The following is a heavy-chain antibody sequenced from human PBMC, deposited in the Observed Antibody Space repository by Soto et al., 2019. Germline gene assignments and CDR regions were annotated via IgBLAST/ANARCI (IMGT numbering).Heavy chain of an antibody. J-gene: IGHJ4*02. CDR3: ATPPGYSSSWPLYYFDY. Sequence: EVQLLESGGGLVQPGGSLRLSCAASGFTFNSYAMSWVRQAPGKGLEWVSAISGSGGSTYYADSVKGRFTISRDNSKNTLYLQMNSLRAEDTAVYYCATPPGYSSSWPLYYFDYWGQGTLVTVSS. D-gene: IGHD6-13*01. CDR1: GFTFNSYA. V-gene: IGHV3-23*01. CDR2: ISGSGGST.